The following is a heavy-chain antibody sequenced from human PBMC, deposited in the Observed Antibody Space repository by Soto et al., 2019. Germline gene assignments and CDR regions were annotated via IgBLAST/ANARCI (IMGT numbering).Heavy chain of an antibody. D-gene: IGHD6-13*01. J-gene: IGHJ5*02. V-gene: IGHV4-4*07. CDR2: IHSSGST. CDR3: ARDQGVAAAGITWFDP. Sequence: PSETLSLTCIVSGASMNSYHWSWIRQPAGKGLEWIGHIHSSGSTNYNPSLKSRVTMSVDTSKNQFSLRPMSLTAADTAVYYCARDQGVAAAGITWFDPWGQGSLVTVSS. CDR1: GASMNSYH.